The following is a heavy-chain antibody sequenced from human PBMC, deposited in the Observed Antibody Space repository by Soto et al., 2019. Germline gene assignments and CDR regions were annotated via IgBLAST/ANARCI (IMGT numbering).Heavy chain of an antibody. J-gene: IGHJ2*01. CDR2: INDRGSI. V-gene: IGHV4-34*01. CDR1: GGSLSGYY. Sequence: QVQLQQWGAGPLRPLETLSLTCGVSGGSLSGYYWAWIRQSPGKGLEWIGEINDRGSINYNPSLTSRVSISVGTSKNHYSLNLRSVTAADTAVYYCARDSHDISTGPPGVWDFDLWGRGTLVTVSS. D-gene: IGHD3-9*01. CDR3: ARDSHDISTGPPGVWDFDL.